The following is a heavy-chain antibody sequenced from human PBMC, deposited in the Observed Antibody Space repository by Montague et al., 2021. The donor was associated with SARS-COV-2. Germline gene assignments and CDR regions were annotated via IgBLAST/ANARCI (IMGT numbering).Heavy chain of an antibody. CDR1: GFSIGSGDY. Sequence: SETMSLTCTVSGFSIGSGDYWGWIRQPPGKGLEWIGSIYHSGTTYYNHPLQSRLTMSIDTSTNQFSLRLTSVTAADTAVFFCVREEGCGFRNVFDIWGQRTTVTVSS. CDR2: IYHSGTT. V-gene: IGHV4-38-2*02. J-gene: IGHJ3*02. CDR3: VREEGCGFRNVFDI. D-gene: IGHD4/OR15-4a*01.